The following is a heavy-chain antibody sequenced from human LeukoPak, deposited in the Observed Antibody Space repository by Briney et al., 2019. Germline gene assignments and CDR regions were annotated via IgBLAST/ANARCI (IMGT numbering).Heavy chain of an antibody. Sequence: PSETLSLTCAVSGDSISNSNYFWGWIRQPPGKGLEWIGTIYYSGSTYYNPSLKSRVTISVDTSKNQFSLKLSSVTAADTAVYYCARVRDTEYFQHWGQGTLVTVSS. V-gene: IGHV4-39*01. CDR1: GDSISNSNYF. J-gene: IGHJ1*01. CDR3: ARVRDTEYFQH. CDR2: IYYSGST. D-gene: IGHD3-10*01.